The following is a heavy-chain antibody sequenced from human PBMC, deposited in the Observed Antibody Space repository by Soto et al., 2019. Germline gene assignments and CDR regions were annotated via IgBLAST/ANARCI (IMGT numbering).Heavy chain of an antibody. D-gene: IGHD3-10*01. V-gene: IGHV1-69*01. J-gene: IGHJ6*02. CDR2: IIPLFGTT. CDR1: GDTFKNCV. Sequence: QVQVVQSGVEVRRPGSSVKVSCKASGDTFKNCVISWVRQAPGQGLEWMGGIIPLFGTTDFAQRDQGRLTITTDESTTTAYMELSKLRSEDTATYYCAAELGFGKLSVVWGQGTTVNVSS. CDR3: AAELGFGKLSVV.